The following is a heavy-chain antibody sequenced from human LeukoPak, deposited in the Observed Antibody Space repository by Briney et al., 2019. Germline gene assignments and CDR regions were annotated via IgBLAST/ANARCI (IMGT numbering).Heavy chain of an antibody. CDR3: AKDRTHYSDSSAFDY. Sequence: HPGGSLRLSCAASGFTFSSYGMHWVRQAPGKGLEWVAFIRYDGSNKYYADSVKGRFTISRDNSKNTLYLQMNSLRAEDTAVYYCAKDRTHYSDSSAFDYWGQGTLVTVSS. J-gene: IGHJ4*02. CDR1: GFTFSSYG. V-gene: IGHV3-30*02. D-gene: IGHD3-22*01. CDR2: IRYDGSNK.